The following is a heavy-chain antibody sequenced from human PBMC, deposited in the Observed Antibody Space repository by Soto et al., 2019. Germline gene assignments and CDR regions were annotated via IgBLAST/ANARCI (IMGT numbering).Heavy chain of an antibody. Sequence: DVQLVESGGGLIQPGESLRLSCVAFGFTISGKKYVAWVRQAPGKGLEWVSALYDVDGSFYADSVKGRFTTSSDSSKTTVHLQMNDLRPDDTAVYYCATWHEREHAYDVWGQGTTVTVSS. D-gene: IGHD1-1*01. J-gene: IGHJ3*01. CDR3: ATWHEREHAYDV. CDR2: LYDVDGS. CDR1: GFTISGKKY. V-gene: IGHV3-53*01.